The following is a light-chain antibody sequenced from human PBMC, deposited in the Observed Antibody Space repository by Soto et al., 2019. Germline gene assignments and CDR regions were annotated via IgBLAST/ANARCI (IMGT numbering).Light chain of an antibody. Sequence: AILRSQAPSSLSAATGDRVTITCRASQGISSYLAWYQQKPGKAPKLLIYAASTLQSGVPSRFSGSASATDFTITISCLQSEDFATYYCQQYYTSPLTFGQGTRLEIK. J-gene: IGKJ5*01. CDR1: QGISSY. CDR2: AAS. CDR3: QQYYTSPLT. V-gene: IGKV1-8*01.